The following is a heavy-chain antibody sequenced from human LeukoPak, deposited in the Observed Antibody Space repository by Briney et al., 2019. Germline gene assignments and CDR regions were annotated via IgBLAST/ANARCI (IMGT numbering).Heavy chain of an antibody. CDR3: TTLTVAGNFDY. J-gene: IGHJ4*01. D-gene: IGHD6-19*01. Sequence: PGGSLRHSCAASGFSFSVYEIHWVRQAPGKGLEWIADISSSGTTTYYADSVKGRFTISRDNAKNSLYLQMNSLGAEDTAVYYCTTLTVAGNFDYWGHGTLVTVSS. CDR2: ISSSGTTT. CDR1: GFSFSVYE. V-gene: IGHV3-48*03.